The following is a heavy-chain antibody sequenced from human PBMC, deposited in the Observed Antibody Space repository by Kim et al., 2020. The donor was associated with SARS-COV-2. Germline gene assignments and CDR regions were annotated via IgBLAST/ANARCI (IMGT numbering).Heavy chain of an antibody. J-gene: IGHJ4*02. CDR3: ARGSGYDLFDY. D-gene: IGHD5-12*01. Sequence: ANYAQKFQGRVTITADESTSTAYMELSSLRSEDTAVYYCARGSGYDLFDYWGQGTLVTVSS. V-gene: IGHV1-69*01. CDR2: A.